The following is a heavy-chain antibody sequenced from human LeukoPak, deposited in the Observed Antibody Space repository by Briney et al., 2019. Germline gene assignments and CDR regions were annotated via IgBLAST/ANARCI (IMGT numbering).Heavy chain of an antibody. CDR3: ARDRARTYYYDSSGYYVGSAFDI. CDR1: GFTFSSYS. Sequence: GGSLRLSCAASGFTFSSYSMNWVRQAPGKGLEWVASIRSSSSYIYYADSVKGRFTISRDNAKNSLYLQMNSLRAEDTAVYYCARDRARTYYYDSSGYYVGSAFDIWGQGTMVTVSS. V-gene: IGHV3-21*01. D-gene: IGHD3-22*01. CDR2: IRSSSSYI. J-gene: IGHJ3*02.